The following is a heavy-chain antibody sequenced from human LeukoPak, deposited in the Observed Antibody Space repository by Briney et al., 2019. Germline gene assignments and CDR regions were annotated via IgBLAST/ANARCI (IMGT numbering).Heavy chain of an antibody. D-gene: IGHD5-18*01. CDR1: GFALCSDS. CDR3: AIARSYVFDY. CDR2: ISSSSGYI. J-gene: IGHJ4*02. V-gene: IGHV3-21*01. Sequence: PGGSLRLSCAASGFALCSDSMNCGRQAPGKGLEWVSSISSSSGYIYYADSVKGRFTISRDNAKNSLFLQMNSLRAEDTALYYCAIARSYVFDYWGQGTLVTVSS.